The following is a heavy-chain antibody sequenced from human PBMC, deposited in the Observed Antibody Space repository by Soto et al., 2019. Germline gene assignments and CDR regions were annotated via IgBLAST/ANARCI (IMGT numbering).Heavy chain of an antibody. Sequence: GGSLRLSCAASGFTLNIYGMHWVRQAPDKGLEWVALISYDGSNQYYADSVKGRFTISRDNSKNTLFLQMNSLRADDTAVYYCAKDQASGQGSFDSWGQGTLVTVSS. CDR1: GFTLNIYG. CDR2: ISYDGSNQ. CDR3: AKDQASGQGSFDS. V-gene: IGHV3-30*18. J-gene: IGHJ4*02.